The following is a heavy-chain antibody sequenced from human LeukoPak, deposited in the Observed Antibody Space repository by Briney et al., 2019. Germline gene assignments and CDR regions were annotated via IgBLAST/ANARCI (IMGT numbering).Heavy chain of an antibody. CDR3: ARDHRRENYQLIPRADFHFDY. Sequence: GASVKVSCKASGYTFDIYYLHWVRQARGQGLEWMGIINPSGGSTTYAQNLQGRVTMTRDTSTSTVYMELSSLRSEDTAVYYCARDHRRENYQLIPRADFHFDYWGKGTLVTVSS. V-gene: IGHV1-46*02. D-gene: IGHD2-2*01. CDR1: GYTFDIYY. J-gene: IGHJ4*02. CDR2: INPSGGST.